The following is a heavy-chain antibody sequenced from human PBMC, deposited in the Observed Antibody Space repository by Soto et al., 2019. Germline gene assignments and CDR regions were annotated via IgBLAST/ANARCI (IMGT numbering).Heavy chain of an antibody. CDR2: IYYIGSY. V-gene: IGHV4-59*01. CDR3: ARTPETRDWLDP. CDR1: GASISSYY. D-gene: IGHD1-7*01. Sequence: SETLSLTCTVSGASISSYYWSWIRQPPGKGLEWIGYIYYIGSYNYNPSLKSRVTISVDTSKNQFSLRLSSVTAADTAVYYCARTPETRDWLDPWGQGTLVTSPQ. J-gene: IGHJ5*02.